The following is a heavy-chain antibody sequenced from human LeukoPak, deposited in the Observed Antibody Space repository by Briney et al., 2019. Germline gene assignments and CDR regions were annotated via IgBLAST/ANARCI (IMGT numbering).Heavy chain of an antibody. V-gene: IGHV3-23*01. D-gene: IGHD2-2*01. Sequence: GGSLRLSCAASGVTFSSSAMNWVRQPPGPGLELVSAMSGSGGSTYYADSGKGRFTISRDNSKNTLYLQMNSLRAEDTAVYYCAKDIVVVPAAHFDYWGQGTLVTVSS. CDR3: AKDIVVVPAAHFDY. CDR2: MSGSGGST. J-gene: IGHJ4*02. CDR1: GVTFSSSA.